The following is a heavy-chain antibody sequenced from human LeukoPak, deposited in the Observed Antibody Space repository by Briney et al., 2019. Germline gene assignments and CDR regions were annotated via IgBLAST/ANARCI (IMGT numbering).Heavy chain of an antibody. V-gene: IGHV4-34*01. D-gene: IGHD3-10*01. CDR2: INHSGST. CDR1: GGSFSGYY. CDR3: ARGPVRGVVNYCYYYGMDV. Sequence: SETLSLTCAVYGGSFSGYYWSWIRQPPGKGLEWIGEINHSGSTNYNPSLKSRVTISVDTSKNQFSLKLSSVTAADTAVYYCARGPVRGVVNYCYYYGMDVWGQGTTVTVSS. J-gene: IGHJ6*02.